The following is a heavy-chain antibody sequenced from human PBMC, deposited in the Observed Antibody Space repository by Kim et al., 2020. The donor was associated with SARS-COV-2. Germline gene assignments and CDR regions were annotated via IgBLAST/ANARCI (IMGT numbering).Heavy chain of an antibody. Sequence: GGSLRLSCAASGITFSSYAMHWVRQAPGKGLDWVAFISYDGGFKYYADSVKGRFTISRDNSKNTLYLQMNSLRIEDTAVYYCTTEISAFDIWGQATMVTVSS. V-gene: IGHV3-30*04. CDR3: TTEISAFDI. J-gene: IGHJ3*02. D-gene: IGHD3-16*01. CDR1: GITFSSYA. CDR2: ISYDGGFK.